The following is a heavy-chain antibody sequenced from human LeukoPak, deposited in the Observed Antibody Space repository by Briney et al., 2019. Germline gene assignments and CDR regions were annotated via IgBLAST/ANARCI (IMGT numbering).Heavy chain of an antibody. D-gene: IGHD2-15*01. J-gene: IGHJ4*02. CDR3: AREYWGYDY. V-gene: IGHV3-7*01. CDR2: IKQDGTVK. Sequence: GGSLRLSCAASGFTSSTYWMSWVRQAPGIGLQWVANIKQDGTVKYYVDSVKGRFTISRDNAKNSLHLQMNSLRAEDTAVYYCAREYWGYDYWGQGTLVTVSS. CDR1: GFTSSTYW.